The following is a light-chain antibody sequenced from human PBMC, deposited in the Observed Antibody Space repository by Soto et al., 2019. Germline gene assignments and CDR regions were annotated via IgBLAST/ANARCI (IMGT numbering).Light chain of an antibody. J-gene: IGKJ3*01. V-gene: IGKV1-33*01. CDR1: QDFSNY. Sequence: DIQMTQSPSSLSASVGDRVTITCQASQDFSNYLNWYQQKPGKAPKLLIYDASNLETGVPSRFSGSGFGTDFTFTISSPQPEDIATYYCQQYDNLPAFGPGTKVDIK. CDR2: DAS. CDR3: QQYDNLPA.